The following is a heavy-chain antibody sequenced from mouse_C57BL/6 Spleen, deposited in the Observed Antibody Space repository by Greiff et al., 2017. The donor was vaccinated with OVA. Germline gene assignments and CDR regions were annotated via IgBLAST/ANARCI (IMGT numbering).Heavy chain of an antibody. CDR1: GYTFTDYE. D-gene: IGHD3-1*01. CDR2: IDPETGGT. V-gene: IGHV1-15*01. Sequence: VKLVESGAELVRPGASVTLSCKASGYTFTDYEMHWVKQTPVHGLEWIGAIDPETGGTAYNQKFKGKAILTADKSSSTAYMELRSLTSEDSAVYYCTRGATVDYWGQGTTLTVSS. CDR3: TRGATVDY. J-gene: IGHJ2*01.